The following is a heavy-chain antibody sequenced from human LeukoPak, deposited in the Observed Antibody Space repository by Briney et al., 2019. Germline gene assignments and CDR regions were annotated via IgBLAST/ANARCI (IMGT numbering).Heavy chain of an antibody. D-gene: IGHD3-22*01. CDR1: GGSISAYY. V-gene: IGHV4-59*01. CDR2: IYYSGST. Sequence: PSETLSLTCTVSGGSISAYYWSWIRQPPGKGLEWIGYIYYSGSTNYNPSLKSRVTISVDTSKNQFSLKLSSVTAADTAVYYCARSPRSYYYDSSGYPPRAYYYMDVWGKGTTVTVSS. J-gene: IGHJ6*03. CDR3: ARSPRSYYYDSSGYPPRAYYYMDV.